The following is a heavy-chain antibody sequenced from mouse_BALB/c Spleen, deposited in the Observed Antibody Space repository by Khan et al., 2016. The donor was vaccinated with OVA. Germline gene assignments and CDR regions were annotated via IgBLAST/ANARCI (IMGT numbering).Heavy chain of an antibody. CDR1: GFTFSSYS. D-gene: IGHD4-1*01. J-gene: IGHJ3*01. CDR2: ISSGGDYT. V-gene: IGHV5-6*01. CDR3: ADHLTGSCAY. Sequence: EVELVESGGDLVKPGGSLKLSCAASGFTFSSYSMSWVRQTPDKRLEWVASISSGGDYTYYPDSVKGRFTISRDNAKNTLYLQMGDLKSEDTAMYYCADHLTGSCAYWGQGTLVTVSA.